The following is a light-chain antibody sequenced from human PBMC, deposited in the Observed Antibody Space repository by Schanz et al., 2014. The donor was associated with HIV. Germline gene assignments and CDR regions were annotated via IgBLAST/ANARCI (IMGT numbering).Light chain of an antibody. J-gene: IGLJ7*01. V-gene: IGLV2-8*01. CDR2: EVS. Sequence: QSALTQPPSASGSPGQSVTISCTGTSSDVGGYNYVSWYQQHPGKAPKLMIYEVSERPSGVPDRFSGSKSGNTASLTVSGLQADDEADYYCSSYAPPLHVLFGGAPLLTVL. CDR3: SSYAPPLHVL. CDR1: SSDVGGYNY.